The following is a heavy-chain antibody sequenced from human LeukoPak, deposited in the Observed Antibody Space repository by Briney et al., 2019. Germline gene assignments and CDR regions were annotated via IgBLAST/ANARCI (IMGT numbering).Heavy chain of an antibody. J-gene: IGHJ4*02. D-gene: IGHD3-10*01. CDR1: GGTFRSYA. CDR3: ARDTDYGSGSYYGY. CDR2: IIPIFGTA. Sequence: PSVKVSCKPSGGTFRSYAICGLLQAPGQGLEWIGGIIPIFGTANYAQNFEGRVTITTDQSTSTAYMELSSLRCEDAAVYYCARDTDYGSGSYYGYWGQGTLVTVSS. V-gene: IGHV1-69*05.